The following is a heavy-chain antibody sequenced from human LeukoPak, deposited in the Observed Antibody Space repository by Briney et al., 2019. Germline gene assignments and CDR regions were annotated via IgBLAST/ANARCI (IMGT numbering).Heavy chain of an antibody. Sequence: SGPTLVKPTQTLTLTCTFSGFSLSTSGVGVGWIRQPPGKALEWLALIYWSDDERYSPSLKSRLTITKDTSKNQEVLTMTSLDPMDTATYFCARSHCNGWCTWGFDHWGQGTLVTVSS. CDR2: IYWSDDE. CDR3: ARSHCNGWCTWGFDH. D-gene: IGHD6-19*01. J-gene: IGHJ4*02. CDR1: GFSLSTSGVG. V-gene: IGHV2-5*01.